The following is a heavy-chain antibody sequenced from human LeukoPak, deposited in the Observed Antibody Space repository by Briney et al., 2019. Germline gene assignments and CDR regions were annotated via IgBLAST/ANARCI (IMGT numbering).Heavy chain of an antibody. V-gene: IGHV4-61*02. D-gene: IGHD3-9*01. CDR2: IYTSGST. CDR1: GGSISSGSYY. J-gene: IGHJ5*02. Sequence: SETLSLTCTVSGGSISSGSYYWSWIRQPAGKGLEWIGRIYTSGSTNYNPSLKSRVTISVDTSKNQFSLKLSSVTAADTAVYYCARGKRDLDTLNLWGQGTLVTVSS. CDR3: ARGKRDLDTLNL.